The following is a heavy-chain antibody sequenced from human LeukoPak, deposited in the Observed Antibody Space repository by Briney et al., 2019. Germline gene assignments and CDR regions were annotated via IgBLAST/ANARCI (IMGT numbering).Heavy chain of an antibody. V-gene: IGHV1-58*02. Sequence: SVKVSCKASGFTFTSSAMQWVRQARGQRLEWIGWIVVGSGNTNYAQKFQERVTITRDMSTSTAYMELSSLRSEDTAVYYCAATYSSSWYRPLDYWGQGTLVTVSS. D-gene: IGHD6-13*01. CDR2: IVVGSGNT. CDR3: AATYSSSWYRPLDY. CDR1: GFTFTSSA. J-gene: IGHJ4*02.